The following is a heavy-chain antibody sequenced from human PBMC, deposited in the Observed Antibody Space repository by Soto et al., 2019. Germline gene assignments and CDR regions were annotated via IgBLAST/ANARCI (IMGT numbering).Heavy chain of an antibody. Sequence: SVKVSCKASGGTFSSYAISWVRQAPGQGLEWMGGIIPIFGTANYAQKFQGRVTITADESTSTAYMELSSLRSEDTAVYYCARAIRDYGDSYYYFDYWGQGTLVTVSS. CDR2: IIPIFGTA. CDR3: ARAIRDYGDSYYYFDY. V-gene: IGHV1-69*13. J-gene: IGHJ4*02. D-gene: IGHD4-17*01. CDR1: GGTFSSYA.